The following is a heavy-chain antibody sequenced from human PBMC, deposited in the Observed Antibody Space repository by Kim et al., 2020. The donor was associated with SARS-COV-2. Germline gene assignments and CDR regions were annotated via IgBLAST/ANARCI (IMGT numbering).Heavy chain of an antibody. D-gene: IGHD3-10*01. CDR3: ARSFGDFDY. Sequence: GNTYHNPSLKSRVTISVDTSKSQFSLRLNSMTAADTALYYCARSFGDFDYWGQGTLVTVSS. V-gene: IGHV4-39*01. J-gene: IGHJ4*02. CDR2: GNT.